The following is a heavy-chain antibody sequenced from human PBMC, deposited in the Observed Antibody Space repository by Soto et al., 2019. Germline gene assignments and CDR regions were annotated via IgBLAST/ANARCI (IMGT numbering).Heavy chain of an antibody. J-gene: IGHJ6*02. CDR2: MNPNSGNT. V-gene: IGHV1-8*01. CDR1: GYTFTSYD. D-gene: IGHD3-9*01. Sequence: GASVKVSCKASGYTFTSYDINWVRQATGQGLEWMGWMNPNSGNTGYAQKFQGSVTMTRNTSISTAYMELSSLRSEGTAVYYCARERTTISMDVWGQGTTVTRLL. CDR3: ARERTTISMDV.